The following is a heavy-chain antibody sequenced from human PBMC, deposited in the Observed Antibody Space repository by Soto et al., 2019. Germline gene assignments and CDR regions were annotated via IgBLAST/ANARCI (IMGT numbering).Heavy chain of an antibody. V-gene: IGHV3-23*01. CDR3: RPPRGYGVLDAYDI. CDR1: GFTFSTYA. Sequence: GGSLRLSCEASGFTFSTYAMSWVRQAPGKGLEWVSAISATAGDTYYADSVRGRFTISRDNSMNALYLQMNSLRVEDTAVYYCRPPRGYGVLDAYDIWGQGTMVTVSS. CDR2: ISATAGDT. J-gene: IGHJ3*02. D-gene: IGHD4-17*01.